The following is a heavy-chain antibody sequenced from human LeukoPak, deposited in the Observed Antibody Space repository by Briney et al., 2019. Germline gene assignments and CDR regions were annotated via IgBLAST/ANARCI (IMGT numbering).Heavy chain of an antibody. CDR3: ARHGGATYGSNLNPFDY. D-gene: IGHD1-26*01. J-gene: IGHJ4*02. V-gene: IGHV5-51*01. CDR1: GYSFTSYW. CDR2: IYPGDSDT. Sequence: GESLKISCEGSGYSFTSYWIGWVRQMPGKGLEWMGIIYPGDSDTRYSPSFQGQVTISADKSISTAYLQWSSLKASDTAMYYCARHGGATYGSNLNPFDYWGQGTLVTVSS.